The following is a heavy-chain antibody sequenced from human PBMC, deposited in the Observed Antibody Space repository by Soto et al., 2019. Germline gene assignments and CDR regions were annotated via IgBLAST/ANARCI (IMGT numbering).Heavy chain of an antibody. CDR1: GFTFSSYW. Sequence: PGGSLRLSCAASGFTFSSYWMSWVRQAPGKGLEWVANIKQDGSEKYYVDSVKGRFTISRDNAKNSLYPQMNSLRAEDTAVYYCARGDAVGYCSSTSCSDMGFDEWGQGTLVTVSS. CDR2: IKQDGSEK. CDR3: ARGDAVGYCSSTSCSDMGFDE. V-gene: IGHV3-7*01. D-gene: IGHD2-2*01. J-gene: IGHJ4*02.